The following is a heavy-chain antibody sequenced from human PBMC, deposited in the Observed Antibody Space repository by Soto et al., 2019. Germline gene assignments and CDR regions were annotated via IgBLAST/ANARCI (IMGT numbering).Heavy chain of an antibody. D-gene: IGHD5-12*01. CDR2: IWYDGSNK. CDR1: GFTFSSYG. CDR3: AREFVVYSGYDYLAFDI. V-gene: IGHV3-33*01. J-gene: IGHJ3*02. Sequence: QVQLVESGGGVVQPGRSLRLSCAASGFTFSSYGMHWVRQAPGKGLEWVAVIWYDGSNKYYADSVKGRFTISRDNSKNTLYLQMNSLRAEDTAVYYCAREFVVYSGYDYLAFDIWGQGTMVTVSS.